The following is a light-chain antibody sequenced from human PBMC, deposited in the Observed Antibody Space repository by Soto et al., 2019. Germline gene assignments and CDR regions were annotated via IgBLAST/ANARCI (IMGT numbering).Light chain of an antibody. CDR2: GAS. Sequence: ITLTQSPSTISVPLGGTATLPRRSSQSIGDTLAWYQLKPGQAPRLLIYGASSRVTGFPDRFSGSGSGTDFTLTISRLETEDFAVFYCQQYGTSEIIFGQGTRLEIK. J-gene: IGKJ5*01. V-gene: IGKV3-20*01. CDR1: QSIGDT. CDR3: QQYGTSEII.